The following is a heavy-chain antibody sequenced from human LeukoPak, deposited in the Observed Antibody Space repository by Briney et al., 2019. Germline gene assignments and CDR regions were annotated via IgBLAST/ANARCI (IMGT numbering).Heavy chain of an antibody. CDR2: INHSGST. D-gene: IGHD6-19*01. V-gene: IGHV4-34*01. CDR3: ARESAHLAVAGTHYYYYMDV. CDR1: GGSFSGYY. Sequence: SETLSLTCAVYGGSFSGYYWSWIRQPPGKGLEWIGEINHSGSTNYNPSLKSRVTISVDTSKNQFSLKLSSVTAADTAVYYCARESAHLAVAGTHYYYYMDVWGKGTTVTVSS. J-gene: IGHJ6*03.